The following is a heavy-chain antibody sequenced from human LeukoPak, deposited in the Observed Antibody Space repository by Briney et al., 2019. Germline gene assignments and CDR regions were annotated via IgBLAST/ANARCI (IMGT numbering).Heavy chain of an antibody. Sequence: AASVKVSCKASGYTFTGYYMHWVRQAPGQGLEWMGWINPNSGGTNYAQKFQGRVTMTRDTSISTAHMELSRLRSDDTAVYYCVGKAPTYYYYGMDVWGQGTTVTVSS. CDR1: GYTFTGYY. CDR3: VGKAPTYYYYGMDV. D-gene: IGHD4-23*01. CDR2: INPNSGGT. J-gene: IGHJ6*02. V-gene: IGHV1-2*02.